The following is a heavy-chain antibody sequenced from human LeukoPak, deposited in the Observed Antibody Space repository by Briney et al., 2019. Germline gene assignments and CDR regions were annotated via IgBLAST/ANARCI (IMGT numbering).Heavy chain of an antibody. CDR2: IYTSGST. V-gene: IGHV4-61*02. J-gene: IGHJ4*02. D-gene: IGHD5-18*01. CDR1: GGSISSGSYY. Sequence: SETLSLTCTVSGGSISSGSYYWSWIRQPAGKGLEWIGRIYTSGSTNYNPSLKSRVTISVDTSKNQFSLKLSSVTAADTAVYYCAREEYSYGKIDYWGQGTLVTVSS. CDR3: AREEYSYGKIDY.